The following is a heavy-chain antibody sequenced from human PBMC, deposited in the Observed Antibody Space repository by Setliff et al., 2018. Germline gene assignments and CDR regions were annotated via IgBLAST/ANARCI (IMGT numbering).Heavy chain of an antibody. V-gene: IGHV4-39*01. CDR1: GDSIGSNKNY. CDR3: ARHGGPAGDAFDI. CDR2: IYYSGNT. D-gene: IGHD3-16*01. J-gene: IGHJ3*02. Sequence: SETLSLTCIVSGDSIGSNKNYWGWIRQPPGKGLEYIGSIYYSGNTYYNASLRSRVTISVDTSKRQFSLRLPSVTAADTAVYFCARHGGPAGDAFDIWGQGTMVTVSS.